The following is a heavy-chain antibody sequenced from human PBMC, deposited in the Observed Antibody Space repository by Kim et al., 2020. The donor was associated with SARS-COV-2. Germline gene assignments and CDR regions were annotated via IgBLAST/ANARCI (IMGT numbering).Heavy chain of an antibody. CDR1: GFTFSSYW. CDR3: ARIGVYSYGNTLPIKYYFDY. CDR2: IKQDGSEK. J-gene: IGHJ4*02. Sequence: GGSLRLSCAASGFTFSSYWMSWVRQAPGKGLEWVANIKQDGSEKYYVDSVKGRFTISRDNAKNSLYLQMNSLRAEDTAVYYCARIGVYSYGNTLPIKYYFDYWGQGTLVTVSS. D-gene: IGHD5-18*01. V-gene: IGHV3-7*01.